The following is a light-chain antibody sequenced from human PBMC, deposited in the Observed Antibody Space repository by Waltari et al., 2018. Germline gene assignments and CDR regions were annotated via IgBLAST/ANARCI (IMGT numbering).Light chain of an antibody. CDR3: MQALETPLT. CDR2: LAS. V-gene: IGKV2-28*01. CDR1: QSLLHTNGHNY. Sequence: EIELTQSPGALFLSPGERATLPCRSSQSLLHTNGHNYLDWYLQKPGQSPQLLIYLASNRASGVPDRFSGSGSGTDVTLKISRVEAEDVGVYYCMQALETPLTFGGGTKVEIK. J-gene: IGKJ4*01.